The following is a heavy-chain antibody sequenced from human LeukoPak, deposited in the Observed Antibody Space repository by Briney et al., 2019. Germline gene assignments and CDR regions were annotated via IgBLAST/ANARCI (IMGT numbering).Heavy chain of an antibody. CDR1: GFSFSSYA. CDR2: IWSDGNNK. V-gene: IGHV3-33*07. J-gene: IGHJ4*02. Sequence: GKSLRLSCAASGFSFSSYAMYWVRQAPGKGLGWVAVIWSDGNNKYYSDSVKGRFTISRDNSNNTLYLQMNSLRAEDTAVYYCARDGLTDSSGYTVIDNWGQGTLVIVSS. CDR3: ARDGLTDSSGYTVIDN. D-gene: IGHD3-22*01.